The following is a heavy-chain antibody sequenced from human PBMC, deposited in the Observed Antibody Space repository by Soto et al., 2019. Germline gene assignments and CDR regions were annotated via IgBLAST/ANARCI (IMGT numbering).Heavy chain of an antibody. Sequence: ASVKVSCKASGGTFSSYAISWVGQAPGQGLEWMGGIIPIFGTANYAQKFQGRVTITADESTSTAYMELSSLRSEDTAVYYCATLGAAYSYGINFDYWGQGTLVTVSS. CDR2: IIPIFGTA. D-gene: IGHD5-18*01. J-gene: IGHJ4*02. CDR1: GGTFSSYA. V-gene: IGHV1-69*13. CDR3: ATLGAAYSYGINFDY.